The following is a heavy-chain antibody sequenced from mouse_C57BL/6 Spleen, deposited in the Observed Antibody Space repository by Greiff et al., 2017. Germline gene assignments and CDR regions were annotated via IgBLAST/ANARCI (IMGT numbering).Heavy chain of an antibody. D-gene: IGHD3-3*01. J-gene: IGHJ1*03. Sequence: QVQLQQPGAELVKPGASVKLSCKASGYTFTSYWMQWVNQRPGQGLEWIGEIDPSDSYTNYNQKFKGKATLTVDTSSSTAYMQLSSLTSEVAAVYYCARGGRYFDVWGTGTTVTVSS. CDR2: IDPSDSYT. CDR1: GYTFTSYW. V-gene: IGHV1-50*01. CDR3: ARGGRYFDV.